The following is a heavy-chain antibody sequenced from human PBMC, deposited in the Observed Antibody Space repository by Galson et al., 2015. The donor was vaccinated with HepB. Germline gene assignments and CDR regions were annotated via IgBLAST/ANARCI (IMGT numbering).Heavy chain of an antibody. J-gene: IGHJ6*02. D-gene: IGHD5-18*01. CDR3: ARESYGYVPGYYYYGMDV. V-gene: IGHV3-53*01. CDR2: IYTGGST. Sequence: SLRLSCAASGFTVSSNYMSWVRQAPGKGLEWVSVIYTGGSTYYADSVKGRFTVSRDNSKNTLSLQMNSLRAEDTAVYYCARESYGYVPGYYYYGMDVWGQGTTVTVSS. CDR1: GFTVSSNY.